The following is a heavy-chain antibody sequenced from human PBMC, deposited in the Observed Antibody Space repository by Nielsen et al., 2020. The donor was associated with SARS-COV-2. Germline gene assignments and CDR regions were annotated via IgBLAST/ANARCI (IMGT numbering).Heavy chain of an antibody. Sequence: GGSLRLSCAASGFTFSSYGMHWVRQAPGKGLEWVAVIWYDGSNKYYADSVKGRFTISRDNSKNTLYLQMNSLRAEDTAVYYCARDRPWQQLAGWFDPWGQGTLVTVSS. J-gene: IGHJ5*02. CDR3: ARDRPWQQLAGWFDP. D-gene: IGHD6-13*01. CDR2: IWYDGSNK. V-gene: IGHV3-33*01. CDR1: GFTFSSYG.